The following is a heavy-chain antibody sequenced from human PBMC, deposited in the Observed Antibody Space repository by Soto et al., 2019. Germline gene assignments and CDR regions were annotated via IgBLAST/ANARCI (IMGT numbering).Heavy chain of an antibody. CDR3: AAGPGAIKWRMDV. Sequence: SVKVSCKASGFTFTTSAVQWVRLARGQRLEWIGWSVVDSGNTNYAQKFHERVTITRHMSTSTAYMEPSSLRSEDTAVYYCAAGPGAIKWRMDVWAQGTTVSFSS. J-gene: IGHJ6*02. CDR2: SVVDSGNT. CDR1: GFTFTTSA. V-gene: IGHV1-58*01. D-gene: IGHD2-2*02.